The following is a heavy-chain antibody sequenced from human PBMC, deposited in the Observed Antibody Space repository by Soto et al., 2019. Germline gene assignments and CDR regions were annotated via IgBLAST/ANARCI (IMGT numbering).Heavy chain of an antibody. CDR1: GGSISSYY. J-gene: IGHJ4*02. D-gene: IGHD3-10*01. V-gene: IGHV4-59*01. CDR2: IYYSGST. Sequence: QVQLQESGPGLVKPSETLSLTCTVSGGSISSYYWSWIRQPPGKGLEWIGYIYYSGSTNYNPSLTRHVTISVDPSKNQFSLKLSSVTAADTAVYYCARSWGFALDYGGQGTLVTVSS. CDR3: ARSWGFALDY.